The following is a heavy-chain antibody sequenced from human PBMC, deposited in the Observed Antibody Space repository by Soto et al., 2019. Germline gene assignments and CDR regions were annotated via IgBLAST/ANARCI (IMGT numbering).Heavy chain of an antibody. D-gene: IGHD2-8*01. Sequence: KVSCQASGYSLLRNSLHWVRQAPGQGLEWIGMINPTSDYTNFAQNFTGRVLLTKDASTSTVYMELTSLRLDDTAVYFCARGSPPVNAPVPWG. CDR3: ARGSPPVNAPVP. J-gene: IGHJ6*01. CDR2: INPTSDYT. V-gene: IGHV1-46*01. CDR1: GYSLLRNS.